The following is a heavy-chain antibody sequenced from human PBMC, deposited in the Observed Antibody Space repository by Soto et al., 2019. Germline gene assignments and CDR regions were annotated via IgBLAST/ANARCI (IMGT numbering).Heavy chain of an antibody. CDR1: GFTFSSYG. J-gene: IGHJ6*02. V-gene: IGHV3-30*18. CDR2: ISYEGSKK. CDR3: ANVLLWFGEGDGMDV. Sequence: QVQLVESGGGVVQPGRSLRLSGAASGFTFSSYGLHWVRQAPGKGLEWVAVISYEGSKKYYADSVKGRFTNSSNNSKTTLYLQMNSLRAEDTAVYYCANVLLWFGEGDGMDVWGQGTTVTVSS. D-gene: IGHD3-10*01.